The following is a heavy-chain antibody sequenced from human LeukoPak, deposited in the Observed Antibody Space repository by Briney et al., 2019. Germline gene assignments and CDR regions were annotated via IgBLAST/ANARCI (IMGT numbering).Heavy chain of an antibody. V-gene: IGHV3-21*01. D-gene: IGHD2-2*01. Sequence: PGGSLRLSCAASGFTFSSYAMSWVRQAPGKGLEWVSSISSSSSYIYYADSVKGRFTISRDNAKNSLYLQMNSLRAEDTAVYYCARVKPQSIVPGAFDIWGQGTMVTVSS. CDR3: ARVKPQSIVPGAFDI. CDR2: ISSSSSYI. CDR1: GFTFSSYA. J-gene: IGHJ3*02.